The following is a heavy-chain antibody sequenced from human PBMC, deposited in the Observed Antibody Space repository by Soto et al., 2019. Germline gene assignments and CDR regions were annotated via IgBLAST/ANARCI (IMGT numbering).Heavy chain of an antibody. CDR1: GGSISSSAYY. D-gene: IGHD4-17*01. CDR3: ASYTVTRWYFDL. Sequence: QVQLQESGPGLVKPSQTLSLTCSVSGGSISSSAYYWGGIRQPPGKGLEWIGYIYYSGSTYYNPSLKSRVTISVDTSKNQFSLKLSSVTAADTAVYYCASYTVTRWYFDLWGRGTLVTVSS. CDR2: IYYSGST. V-gene: IGHV4-30-4*01. J-gene: IGHJ2*01.